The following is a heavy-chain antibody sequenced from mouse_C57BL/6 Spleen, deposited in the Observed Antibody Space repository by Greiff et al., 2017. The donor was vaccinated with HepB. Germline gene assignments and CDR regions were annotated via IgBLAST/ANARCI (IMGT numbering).Heavy chain of an antibody. CDR2: INPDSSTI. D-gene: IGHD1-1*01. J-gene: IGHJ4*01. V-gene: IGHV4-1*01. CDR3: AKLLRFYAMDY. Sequence: EVKLMESGGGLVQPGGSLKLSCAASGIDFSRYWMSWVRRAPGKGLEWIGEINPDSSTINYAPSLKDKFIISRDNAKNTLYLQMSKVRSEDTALYYCAKLLRFYAMDYWGQGTSVTVSS. CDR1: GIDFSRYW.